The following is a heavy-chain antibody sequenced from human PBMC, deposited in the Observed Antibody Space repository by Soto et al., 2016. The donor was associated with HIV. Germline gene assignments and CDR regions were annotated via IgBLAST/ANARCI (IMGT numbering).Heavy chain of an antibody. D-gene: IGHD3-22*01. CDR2: IYYSGST. CDR1: GGSISSGGYF. J-gene: IGHJ3*02. Sequence: VQLQESGPGLVKPSQTLSLTCTVSGGSISSGGYFWSWIRQHPGKGLEWIGYIYYSGSTYYNPSLKSRVTISVDTSKNQFSLKLSSVTAADTAVYYCAREGSQGYYDSSNYSPMAFDIWGQGAMVTVSS. CDR3: AREGSQGYYDSSNYSPMAFDI. V-gene: IGHV4-31*03.